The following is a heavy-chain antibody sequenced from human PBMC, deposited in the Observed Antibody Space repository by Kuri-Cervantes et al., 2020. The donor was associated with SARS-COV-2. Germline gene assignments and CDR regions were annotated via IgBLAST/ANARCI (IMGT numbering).Heavy chain of an antibody. CDR1: GGSFSGYY. CDR2: INHSGST. J-gene: IGHJ6*02. Sequence: SETLSLTCAVYGGSFSGYYWSWIRQPPGKGLEWIGEINHSGSTNYNPSLKSRVTISVDRSKNQFSLWLNSVTAADTAVYYCAREGPRGTAEYYFTMDVWGQGTTVTVSS. V-gene: IGHV4-34*01. CDR3: AREGPRGTAEYYFTMDV. D-gene: IGHD1-7*01.